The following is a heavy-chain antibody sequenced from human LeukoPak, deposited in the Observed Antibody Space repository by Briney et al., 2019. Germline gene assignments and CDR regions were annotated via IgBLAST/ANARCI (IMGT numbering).Heavy chain of an antibody. Sequence: SETLSLTCAVHGGSFSGYYWSWIRQPPGKGLEWIGEINHSGSTNYNPSLKSRVTISVDTSKNQFSLKLSSVTAADTAVYYCARHTYDILTGYYGYYFDYWGQGTLVTVSS. V-gene: IGHV4-34*01. J-gene: IGHJ4*02. CDR1: GGSFSGYY. CDR3: ARHTYDILTGYYGYYFDY. D-gene: IGHD3-9*01. CDR2: INHSGST.